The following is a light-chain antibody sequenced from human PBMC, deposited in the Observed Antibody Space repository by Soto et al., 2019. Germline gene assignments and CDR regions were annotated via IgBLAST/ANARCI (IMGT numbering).Light chain of an antibody. CDR2: EVS. CDR3: GSDAGSSTWV. Sequence: QSALTQPASVSGSPGQSITISCTGTSSDVGRYNLVSWYQQHPGKAPKLMIYEVSKRPSGVSNRFSGSKSGNTASLTISWLQAEDEADYYCGSDAGSSTWVFGGGTKLTVL. J-gene: IGLJ3*02. V-gene: IGLV2-23*02. CDR1: SSDVGRYNL.